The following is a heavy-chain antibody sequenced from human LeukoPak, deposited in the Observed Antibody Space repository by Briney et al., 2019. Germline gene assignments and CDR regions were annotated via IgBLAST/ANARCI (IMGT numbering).Heavy chain of an antibody. CDR3: ARDSLKLGELLHVFHF. D-gene: IGHD3-10*01. Sequence: SETLSLTCTVSGGSISSGDYYWSWIRQPPGKGLEWIGFIYYSGRTYHNPSLKSRVTISLDTSKNQFPLKLRFVTAADTAVYYCARDSLKLGELLHVFHFWGQGTLVTVSS. CDR1: GGSISSGDYY. CDR2: IYYSGRT. J-gene: IGHJ4*02. V-gene: IGHV4-30-4*01.